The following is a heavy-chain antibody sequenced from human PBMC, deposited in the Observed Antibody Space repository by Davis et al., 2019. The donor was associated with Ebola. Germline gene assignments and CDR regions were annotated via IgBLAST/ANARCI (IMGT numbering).Heavy chain of an antibody. J-gene: IGHJ6*02. D-gene: IGHD5-18*01. V-gene: IGHV3-9*02. CDR3: ARERSYGYSGYYYGMDV. CDR1: GFISDDDA. CDR2: ISCNRGTI. Sequence: SLNTSCASSGFISDDDAIHWVRQLPGKGLEWVSTISCNRGTIGYADSVKGRFTISRDNAKNSLYLQMNRLRAEDTAVYYCARERSYGYSGYYYGMDVWGQGTTVTVSS.